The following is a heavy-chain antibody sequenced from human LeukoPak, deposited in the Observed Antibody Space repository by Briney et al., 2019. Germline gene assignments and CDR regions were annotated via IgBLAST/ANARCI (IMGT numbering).Heavy chain of an antibody. Sequence: SETLSLTCTVSSGSISSGSYYWSWIRQPAGKGLEWIGRIYTSGSTNYNPSLKSRVTISVDTSKNQFSLKLSSVTAADTAVYYCARGKYTFDSWGQGTMVTVSS. CDR3: ARGKYTFDS. CDR1: SGSISSGSYY. V-gene: IGHV4-61*02. D-gene: IGHD6-6*01. CDR2: IYTSGST. J-gene: IGHJ3*02.